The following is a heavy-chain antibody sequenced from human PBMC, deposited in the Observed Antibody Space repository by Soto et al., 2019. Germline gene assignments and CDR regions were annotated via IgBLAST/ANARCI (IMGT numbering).Heavy chain of an antibody. Sequence: GALLLSCAASGCTFGDYAMSWVRQAPGKGLEWVGFIRSKAYGGTTEYAASVKGRFTISRDDSKSIDYLQMNSLKTEDTAVYYCTRGGYYYYYGMDVWGQGTKVTVSS. CDR1: GCTFGDYA. V-gene: IGHV3-49*04. CDR3: TRGGYYYYYGMDV. D-gene: IGHD1-26*01. CDR2: IRSKAYGGTT. J-gene: IGHJ6*02.